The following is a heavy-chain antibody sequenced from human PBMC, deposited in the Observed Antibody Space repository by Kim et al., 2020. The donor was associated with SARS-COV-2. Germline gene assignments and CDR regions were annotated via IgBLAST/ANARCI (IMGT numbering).Heavy chain of an antibody. CDR1: GFTFSSYS. CDR3: AQGVVPAAMPSGMYGMDV. J-gene: IGHJ6*02. Sequence: GGSLRLSCAASGFTFSSYSMNWVRQAPGKGLEWVSYISSSSSTIYYADSVKGRFTISRDNAKNSLYLQMNSLRAEDTAVYYCAQGVVPAAMPSGMYGMDVWGQGTTVTVSS. V-gene: IGHV3-48*04. D-gene: IGHD2-2*01. CDR2: ISSSSSTI.